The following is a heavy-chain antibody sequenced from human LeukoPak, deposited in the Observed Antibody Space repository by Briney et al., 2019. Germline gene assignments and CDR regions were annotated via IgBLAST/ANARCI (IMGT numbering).Heavy chain of an antibody. CDR2: IYYSGST. J-gene: IGHJ4*02. V-gene: IGHV4-59*01. D-gene: IGHD3-22*01. CDR3: ARGGEWRYYYDSSGYYPFDY. CDR1: GGSISSYY. Sequence: PSETLSLTCTVPGGSISSYYWSWIRQPPGKGREWIGYIYYSGSTNYNPSLKSRVTISVDTSNNQFYLKRSSVTAADTAVYYCARGGEWRYYYDSSGYYPFDYWGQGTLVTVSS.